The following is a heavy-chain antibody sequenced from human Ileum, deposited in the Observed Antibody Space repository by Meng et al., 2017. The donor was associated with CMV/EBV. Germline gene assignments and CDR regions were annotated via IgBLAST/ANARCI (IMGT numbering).Heavy chain of an antibody. J-gene: IGHJ4*02. CDR2: VYYSGTT. D-gene: IGHD3-3*01. CDR1: VGSPSSSMYS. Sequence: PVLVKPPGTRSLPGPGSVGSPSSSMYSWGWTRPPPGKGLEWIGSVYYSGTTYYNPSLKSRVNMSIDTSKNRFSLKLSSATAADTAVYYCARNVGFYSSQIAYWGQGALVTVSS. V-gene: IGHV4-39*07. CDR3: ARNVGFYSSQIAY.